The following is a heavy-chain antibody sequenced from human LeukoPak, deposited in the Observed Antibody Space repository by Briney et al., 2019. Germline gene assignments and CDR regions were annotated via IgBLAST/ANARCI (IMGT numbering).Heavy chain of an antibody. Sequence: SETLSLTCTVSGGSISSSSYYWGWIRQPPGKGLEWIGSIYYSGSTYYNPSLKSRVTMSVDTSKNQFSLKLSSVTAADTAVYYCARTYYGSGSLYYYYYMDVWGKGTTVTVSS. D-gene: IGHD3-10*01. J-gene: IGHJ6*03. CDR3: ARTYYGSGSLYYYYYMDV. V-gene: IGHV4-39*07. CDR2: IYYSGST. CDR1: GGSISSSSYY.